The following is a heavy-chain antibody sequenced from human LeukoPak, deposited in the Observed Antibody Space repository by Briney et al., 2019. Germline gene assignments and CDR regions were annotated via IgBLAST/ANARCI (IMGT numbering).Heavy chain of an antibody. V-gene: IGHV5-51*01. CDR3: ARRDYTSGRTYFHH. J-gene: IGHJ1*01. Sequence: GESLKISCKGSGYTFATYWIGWVRQMPGKGLEWMGVIYPGDSDTRYSPSFQGQVTISVDKSNSTAYLQWSSLRASDTAMYYCARRDYTSGRTYFHHWGQGTLVTVSS. CDR1: GYTFATYW. CDR2: IYPGDSDT. D-gene: IGHD6-19*01.